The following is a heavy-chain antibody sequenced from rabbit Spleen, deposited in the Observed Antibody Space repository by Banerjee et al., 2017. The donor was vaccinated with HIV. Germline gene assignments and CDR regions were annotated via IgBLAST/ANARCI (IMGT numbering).Heavy chain of an antibody. J-gene: IGHJ4*01. CDR3: ARGATSVGWGYDYFNL. CDR2: IGAGSSGTT. CDR1: GFSFNSGYD. V-gene: IGHV1S40*01. Sequence: QSLEESGGGLVKPGASLTLTCKASGFSFNSGYDMCWVRQAPGKGLEWIACIGAGSSGTTYYANWAKGRFTISKISSTTVTLQMTSLTAADTATYFCARGATSVGWGYDYFNLWGPGHPGHRL. D-gene: IGHD4-1*01.